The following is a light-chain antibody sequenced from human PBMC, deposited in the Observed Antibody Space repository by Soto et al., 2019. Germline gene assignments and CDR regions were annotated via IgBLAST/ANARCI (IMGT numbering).Light chain of an antibody. CDR2: GAL. CDR1: QSVSSTY. V-gene: IGKV3-20*01. Sequence: EIVLTQSPGTLSLSPGERATLSCRASQSVSSTYLAWYQQKPGQAPRLLIYGALSRATGIPDRFSGSGSGTDYTLTISRLEPEDFAVYYCQHYGSSPYTFGRETKLEIK. CDR3: QHYGSSPYT. J-gene: IGKJ2*01.